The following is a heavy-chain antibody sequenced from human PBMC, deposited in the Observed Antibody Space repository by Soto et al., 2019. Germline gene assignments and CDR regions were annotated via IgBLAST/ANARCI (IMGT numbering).Heavy chain of an antibody. D-gene: IGHD2-15*01. CDR2: ISVSGDIT. V-gene: IGHV3-23*01. Sequence: EVQLLESGGGLEQPGGSLRLSCAASGFTFSSYAMSWVRQAPGKGLEWVSIISVSGDITYYADSVKGRFTISRDNSKNTLYLQMNSLRAEDTALYYRAEGVVAAATNRPSDYWGRGTLVTVSS. CDR3: AEGVVAAATNRPSDY. CDR1: GFTFSSYA. J-gene: IGHJ4*02.